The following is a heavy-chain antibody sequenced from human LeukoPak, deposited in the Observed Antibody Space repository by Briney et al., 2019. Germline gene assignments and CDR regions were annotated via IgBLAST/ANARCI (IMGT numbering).Heavy chain of an antibody. CDR1: SYSFSGGYY. J-gene: IGHJ4*02. V-gene: IGHV4-38-2*01. CDR3: ARRYYYDTIGYYDY. D-gene: IGHD3-22*01. CDR2: ISHSAST. Sequence: PSETLSLTCVVSSYSFSGGYYWGWIRRPPGKGLEWIGSISHSASTYYNPSFKSRVTMSIDTSRNQFSLKLSSVTAADTAVYYCARRYYYDTIGYYDYWGQGTLVTVSP.